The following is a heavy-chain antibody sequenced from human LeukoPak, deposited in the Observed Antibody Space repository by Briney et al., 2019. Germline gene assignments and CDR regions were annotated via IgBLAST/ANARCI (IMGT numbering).Heavy chain of an antibody. D-gene: IGHD3-16*01. CDR3: ARCLFMIRGAFDY. V-gene: IGHV4-39*01. CDR1: GGSISSSSYY. J-gene: IGHJ4*02. Sequence: SETLSLTCTVSGGSISSSSYYWGWIRQPPGKGLGWIGSIYYSGSTYNNPSLKSRVTISVDTSKNQFSLKLSSVTAADTAVYYCARCLFMIRGAFDYWGQGTLVTVSS. CDR2: IYYSGST.